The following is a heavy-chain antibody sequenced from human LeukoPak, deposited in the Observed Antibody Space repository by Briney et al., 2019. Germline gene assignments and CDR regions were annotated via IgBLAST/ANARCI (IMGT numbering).Heavy chain of an antibody. Sequence: ASVTVSCKASGYTFTSYGISWVRQAPGQGLEWMGWISAYNGNTNYAQKLQGRVTMTTDTSTSTAYMELRSLRSDDTAVYYCARVPSGSYGLVHYYYYMDVWGKGTTVTVSS. CDR2: ISAYNGNT. J-gene: IGHJ6*03. CDR3: ARVPSGSYGLVHYYYYMDV. CDR1: GYTFTSYG. D-gene: IGHD1-26*01. V-gene: IGHV1-18*01.